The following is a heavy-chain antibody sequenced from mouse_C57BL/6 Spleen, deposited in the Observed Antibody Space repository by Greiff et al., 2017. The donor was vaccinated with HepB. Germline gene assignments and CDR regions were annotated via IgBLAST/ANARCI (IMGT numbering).Heavy chain of an antibody. J-gene: IGHJ3*01. Sequence: VQLQQPGAELVKPGASVKMSCKASGYTFTSYWITWVKQRPGQGLEWIGDIYPGSGSTNYNEKFKSKATLTVDTSSSTAYMQLSSLTSEDSAVYYCARSGSKGTWFAYWGQGTLVTVSA. CDR2: IYPGSGST. CDR1: GYTFTSYW. CDR3: ARSGSKGTWFAY. D-gene: IGHD2-5*01. V-gene: IGHV1-55*01.